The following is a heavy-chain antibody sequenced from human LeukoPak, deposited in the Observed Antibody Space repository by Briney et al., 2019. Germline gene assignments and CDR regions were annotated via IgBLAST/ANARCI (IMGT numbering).Heavy chain of an antibody. V-gene: IGHV3-23*01. CDR1: GFPFGSYV. CDR2: LSASGFNT. CDR3: AKDTLTIFGVVTYFDY. J-gene: IGHJ4*02. D-gene: IGHD3-3*01. Sequence: GGSLRLSCEGSGFPFGSYVMSWVRQAPGKGLEWVSALSASGFNTYYADSVKGRFTISRDNFKNMLYLQMNSLRAEDTAVYYCAKDTLTIFGVVTYFDYWGQGTLVTVSS.